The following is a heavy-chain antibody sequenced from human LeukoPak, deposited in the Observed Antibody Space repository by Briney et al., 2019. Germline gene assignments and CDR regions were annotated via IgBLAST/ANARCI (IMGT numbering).Heavy chain of an antibody. J-gene: IGHJ6*04. Sequence: GGSLRLSCAASGFTFNSYWMHWVRQAPGKGLVWVSRINSDGSSTSYADSVKGRFTISRDNAKNTLYLQMNSLRAEDTAVYYCARVDSSGWYYYYGMDVWGKGTTVTVSS. V-gene: IGHV3-74*01. CDR1: GFTFNSYW. CDR2: INSDGSST. CDR3: ARVDSSGWYYYYGMDV. D-gene: IGHD6-19*01.